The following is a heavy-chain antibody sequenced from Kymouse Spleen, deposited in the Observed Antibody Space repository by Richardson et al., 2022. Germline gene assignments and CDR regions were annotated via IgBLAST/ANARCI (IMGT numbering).Heavy chain of an antibody. V-gene: IGHV1-3*01. D-gene: IGHD3-10*01. J-gene: IGHJ6*02. CDR3: ARDLSITMVRGVINYYYYGMDV. CDR2: INAGNGNT. CDR1: GYTFTSYA. Sequence: QVQLVQSGAEVKKPGASVKVSCKASGYTFTSYAMHWVRQAPGQRLEWMGWINAGNGNTKYSQKFQGRVTITRDTSASTAYMELSSLRSEDTAVYYCARDLSITMVRGVINYYYYGMDVWGQGTTVTVSS.